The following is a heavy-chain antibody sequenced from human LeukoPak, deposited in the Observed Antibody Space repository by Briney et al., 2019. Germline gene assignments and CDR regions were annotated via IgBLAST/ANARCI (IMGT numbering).Heavy chain of an antibody. D-gene: IGHD3-10*01. CDR3: ARDRDSAAGNYCDS. J-gene: IGHJ4*02. V-gene: IGHV4-4*07. Sequence: PSETLSLTCTVSGGSISGYYWSWLRRPAGKGLEWLGRIETSGSTNYNPSLKSRVTISIDMSKNQFSLNLSSVTAADTAVYYCARDRDSAAGNYCDSWGQGTLATVSS. CDR1: GGSISGYY. CDR2: IETSGST.